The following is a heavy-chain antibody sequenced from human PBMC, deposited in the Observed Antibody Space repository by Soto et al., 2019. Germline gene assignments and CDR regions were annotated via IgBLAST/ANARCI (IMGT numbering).Heavy chain of an antibody. Sequence: PGGSLRLSCAASGFTVSSNYMSWVRQAPGKGLEWVSVIYSGGSTYYADSVKGRFTISRDNSKNTLYLQMNSLRAEDTAVYYCAREVPPQPPSYYYGMDVWGQGTTVTVSS. CDR2: IYSGGST. V-gene: IGHV3-53*01. J-gene: IGHJ6*02. CDR3: AREVPPQPPSYYYGMDV. CDR1: GFTVSSNY.